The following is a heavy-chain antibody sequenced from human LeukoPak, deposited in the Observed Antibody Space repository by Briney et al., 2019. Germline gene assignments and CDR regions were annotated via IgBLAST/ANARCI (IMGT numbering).Heavy chain of an antibody. J-gene: IGHJ5*02. D-gene: IGHD5-24*01. Sequence: GGPLRLSCAASGFTFTNFAMNWVRQAPGKGLEWVSSISESGDDTTYADSVKGRFTISRDNSRNTLYPQMISLRAEDTAVYYCAKQFVDVWGQGTLVTVSS. CDR1: GFTFTNFA. V-gene: IGHV3-23*01. CDR2: ISESGDDT. CDR3: AKQFVDV.